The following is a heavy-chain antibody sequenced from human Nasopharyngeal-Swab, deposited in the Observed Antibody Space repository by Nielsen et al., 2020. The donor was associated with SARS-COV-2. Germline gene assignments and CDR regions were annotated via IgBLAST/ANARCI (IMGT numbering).Heavy chain of an antibody. J-gene: IGHJ4*02. CDR2: IRSKAYGGTT. Sequence: GESLKISCTASGFTFGAYAMSWVRQAPGKGLEWVGFIRSKAYGGTTEYAASVKGRFTISRDDSKSIAYLQMNSLKTEDTAVYYCTRGYDTFDYWGQGTLVTVSS. CDR1: GFTFGAYA. CDR3: TRGYDTFDY. V-gene: IGHV3-49*04. D-gene: IGHD3-22*01.